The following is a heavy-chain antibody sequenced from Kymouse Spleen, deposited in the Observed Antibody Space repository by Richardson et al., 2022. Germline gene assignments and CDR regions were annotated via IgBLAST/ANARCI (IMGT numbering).Heavy chain of an antibody. CDR2: IWYDGSNK. V-gene: IGHV3-33*01. CDR1: GFTFSSYG. J-gene: IGHJ6*02. CDR3: ARVPRGYSYDYYYYYGMDV. Sequence: QVQLVESGGGVVQPGRSLRLSCAASGFTFSSYGMHWVRQAPGKGLEWVAVIWYDGSNKYYADSVKGRFTISRDNSKNTLYLQMNSLRAEDTAVYYCARVPRGYSYDYYYYYGMDVWGQGTTVTVSS. D-gene: IGHD5-18,IGHD5-18*01.